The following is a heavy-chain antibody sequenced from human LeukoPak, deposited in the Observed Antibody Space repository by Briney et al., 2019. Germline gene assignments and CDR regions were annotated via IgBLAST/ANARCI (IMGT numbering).Heavy chain of an antibody. V-gene: IGHV3-11*01. D-gene: IGHD1-26*01. CDR2: ISSSGSTI. CDR1: GFTFSDYY. Sequence: PGGSLRLSCAASGFTFSDYYMSWIRQAPGKGLEWVSYISSSGSTIYYADSVKGRFTISRDNAKNSLYLQMNSLRVEDTALYYCARGLVGATTRSTFDYWGRGTLVTVSS. CDR3: ARGLVGATTRSTFDY. J-gene: IGHJ4*02.